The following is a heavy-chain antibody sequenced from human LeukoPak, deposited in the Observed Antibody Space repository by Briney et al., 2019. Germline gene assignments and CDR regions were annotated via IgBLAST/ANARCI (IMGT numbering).Heavy chain of an antibody. CDR3: AKDLLYCSSTSCYFGFDY. J-gene: IGHJ4*02. V-gene: IGHV3-23*01. Sequence: GGSLRLSCAASGFTFSSYAMSLVRQAPGKGLEWVSAISGSGGSTYYADSVKGRFTISRDNSKNTLYLQMNSLRAEDTAVYYCAKDLLYCSSTSCYFGFDYWGQGTLVTVSS. CDR1: GFTFSSYA. D-gene: IGHD2-2*01. CDR2: ISGSGGST.